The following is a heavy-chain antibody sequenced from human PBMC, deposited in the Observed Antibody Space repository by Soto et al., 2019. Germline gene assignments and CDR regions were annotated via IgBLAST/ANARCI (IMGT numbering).Heavy chain of an antibody. CDR3: ARNRYSYYDFWSGSLPYYYYVMDF. Sequence: GGSLRLSCAASGFTFSSYWMSWVRQAPGKGLEWVANIKQDGSEKYYVDSVKGRFTISRDNAKNSLYLQMNSLRAEDTAVYYCARNRYSYYDFWSGSLPYYYYVMDFGGQGTTVPVSS. V-gene: IGHV3-7*01. J-gene: IGHJ6*02. CDR1: GFTFSSYW. CDR2: IKQDGSEK. D-gene: IGHD3-3*01.